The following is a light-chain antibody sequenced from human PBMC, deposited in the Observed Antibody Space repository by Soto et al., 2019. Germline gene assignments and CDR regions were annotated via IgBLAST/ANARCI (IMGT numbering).Light chain of an antibody. Sequence: EIVLTQSPATLSLSPGERATLSCRASQSVSSYLAWYQQKPGQAPRLLIYDASNRATGIPARFSGSGSGKDFTLTISSLEPEDFAVDYGQQRSNWPETFGQWTKLEIK. CDR3: QQRSNWPET. V-gene: IGKV3-11*01. J-gene: IGKJ2*01. CDR2: DAS. CDR1: QSVSSY.